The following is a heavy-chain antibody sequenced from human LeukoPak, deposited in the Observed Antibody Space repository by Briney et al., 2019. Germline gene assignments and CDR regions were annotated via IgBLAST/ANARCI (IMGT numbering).Heavy chain of an antibody. CDR1: GYTFTGYY. V-gene: IGHV1-2*02. J-gene: IGHJ4*02. D-gene: IGHD1-26*01. CDR2: INPNSGGT. CDR3: ARALRSGSYYEVDN. Sequence: ASVKVSRKASGYTFTGYYMHWVRQAPGQGLEWMGWINPNSGGTNYAQKFQGRVTMTRDTSISTAYMELSRLRTDDTAVYYCARALRSGSYYEVDNWGQGTLVTVSS.